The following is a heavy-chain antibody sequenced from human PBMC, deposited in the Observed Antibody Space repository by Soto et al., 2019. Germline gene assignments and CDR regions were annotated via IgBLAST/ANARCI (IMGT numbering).Heavy chain of an antibody. Sequence: GGSLRLSCAASGFPFSDSHMPWIRQAPGKGLEEIATISSTSSTPYYADSVKGRFTISRDNAQNSLYLEMNKLRAEDTAVYYCARGQQRDANCLDPWGQGILVAVSS. J-gene: IGHJ5*02. CDR3: ARGQQRDANCLDP. D-gene: IGHD6-13*01. CDR1: GFPFSDSH. CDR2: ISSTSSTP. V-gene: IGHV3-11*01.